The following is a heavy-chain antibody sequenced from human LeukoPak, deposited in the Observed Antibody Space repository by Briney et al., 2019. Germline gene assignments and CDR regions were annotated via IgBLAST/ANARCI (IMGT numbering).Heavy chain of an antibody. V-gene: IGHV1-2*02. J-gene: IGHJ4*02. CDR2: INPNSGGT. CDR3: ARGFDRLFDY. CDR1: GHTFTGYY. Sequence: GESLKISCKGSGHTFTGYYMHWVRQAPGQGLEWMGWINPNSGGTNYAQKFQGRVTMTRDTSFAIAYMELSGLRYDDTAVYYCARGFDRLFDYWGQGKPVTVAS. D-gene: IGHD2-21*02.